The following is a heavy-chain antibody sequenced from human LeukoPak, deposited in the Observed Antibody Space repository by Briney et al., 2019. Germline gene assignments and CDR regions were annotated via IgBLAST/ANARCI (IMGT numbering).Heavy chain of an antibody. J-gene: IGHJ5*02. CDR2: IYTSGST. CDR3: ARGSRSGYQLLSRWFDP. V-gene: IGHV4-4*07. CDR1: GGSISSYY. D-gene: IGHD2-2*01. Sequence: SETLSLTCTVSGGSISSYYWSWIRQPAGKGLEWIGRIYTSGSTNYNPSLKSRVTISVDTSKNQFSLKLSSVTAADTAVYYCARGSRSGYQLLSRWFDPWGQGTLVTVSS.